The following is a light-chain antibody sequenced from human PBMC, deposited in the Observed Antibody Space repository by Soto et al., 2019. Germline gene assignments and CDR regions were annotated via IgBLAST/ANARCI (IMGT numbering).Light chain of an antibody. V-gene: IGKV3-20*01. CDR3: HQYGSSPQP. CDR2: AAL. J-gene: IGKJ1*01. Sequence: EIVLTQSPGTLSLSPGERATLSCRASQSVSSSYLAWYQHKRGQAPRLLIYAALSRASGIPDRFSGSGSGTDFTLTISRLEPEGFAVYYCHQYGSSPQPFGQGTKVAIK. CDR1: QSVSSSY.